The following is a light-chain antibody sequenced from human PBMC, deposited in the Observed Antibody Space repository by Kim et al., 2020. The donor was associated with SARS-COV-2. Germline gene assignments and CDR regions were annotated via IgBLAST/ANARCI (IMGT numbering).Light chain of an antibody. J-gene: IGKJ2*03. Sequence: EIVLTQSPGTLSLSPGEGATLSCRASQSVDSSHLAWYQQKPGQAPRLLIYGTSSRAIGIPDRFSGYGSGTDFTLTINRLEPEDSAVYYCQQYGGSPMYSFGQGTKLEI. V-gene: IGKV3-20*01. CDR2: GTS. CDR3: QQYGGSPMYS. CDR1: QSVDSSH.